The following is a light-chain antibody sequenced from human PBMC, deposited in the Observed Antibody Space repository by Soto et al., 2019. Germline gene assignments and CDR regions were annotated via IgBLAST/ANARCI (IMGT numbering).Light chain of an antibody. Sequence: QSVLTQPPSVSEAPRQRVTISCSGSSSNIGNNAVNWYQQLPGKAPKLLIYYDDLLPSGVSDRFSGSKSGTSASLAISGLFSEDEADYYWAPWDDSLNGPVFGTGTKITIL. J-gene: IGLJ1*01. CDR2: YDD. V-gene: IGLV1-36*01. CDR3: APWDDSLNGPV. CDR1: SSNIGNNA.